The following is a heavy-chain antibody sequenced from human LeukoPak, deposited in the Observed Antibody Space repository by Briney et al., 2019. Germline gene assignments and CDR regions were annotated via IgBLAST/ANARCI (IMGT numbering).Heavy chain of an antibody. CDR1: GGSISSYC. V-gene: IGHV4-59*01. J-gene: IGHJ3*02. CDR3: ARGQYYYDSSGYLI. D-gene: IGHD3-22*01. CDR2: IYYSGST. Sequence: SETLSLTCTVSGGSISSYCWSWIRQPPGKGLEWIGYIYYSGSTNYNPSLKSRVTISVDTSKNQFSLKLSSVTAADTAVYYCARGQYYYDSSGYLIWGQGTMVTVSS.